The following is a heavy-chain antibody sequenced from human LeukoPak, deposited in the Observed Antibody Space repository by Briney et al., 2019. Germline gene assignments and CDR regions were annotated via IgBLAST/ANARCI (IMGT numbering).Heavy chain of an antibody. CDR2: INPNSGDT. J-gene: IGHJ5*02. CDR1: GYTFTGYY. V-gene: IGHV1-2*02. CDR3: ARDPGGVTTKTNWFDP. Sequence: GASVKVSCKASGYTFTGYYMHWVRQAPGQGLEWMGWINPNSGDTNYAQKFQGRVTMTRDTSISTAYMELSRLRSDDTAVYYCARDPGGVTTKTNWFDPWGQGTLVTVSS. D-gene: IGHD4-17*01.